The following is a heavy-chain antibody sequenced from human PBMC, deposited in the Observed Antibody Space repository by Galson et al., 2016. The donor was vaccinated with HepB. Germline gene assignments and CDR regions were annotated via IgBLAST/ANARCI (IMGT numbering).Heavy chain of an antibody. J-gene: IGHJ4*02. CDR2: ISANSGNT. D-gene: IGHD4-11*01. CDR1: GYNFPTYG. CDR3: ARDVQFRFDY. Sequence: SVKVSCKASGYNFPTYGISWVRQAPGQGLEWLGWISANSGNTIYAQKLQDRVTMTRDTSASTVYMDLRSLRSDDTAVYYCARDVQFRFDYWGQGTLVTVSS. V-gene: IGHV1-18*04.